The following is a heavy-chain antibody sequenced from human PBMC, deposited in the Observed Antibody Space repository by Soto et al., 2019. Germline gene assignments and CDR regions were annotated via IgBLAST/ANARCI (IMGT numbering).Heavy chain of an antibody. CDR3: APFYSSGWPRGPLDN. CDR2: ISGYSGST. J-gene: IGHJ4*02. Sequence: QVQLGQSGAAVKKPGASGKVSCKASDYTFTRNGIIWVRQAPGQGLEWMGWISGYSGSTNYEQKCQGRVTMTTDTPTCTAYMELRSLRSDDTAVDYCAPFYSSGWPRGPLDNWGQGTLVTVSS. D-gene: IGHD6-19*01. V-gene: IGHV1-18*01. CDR1: DYTFTRNG.